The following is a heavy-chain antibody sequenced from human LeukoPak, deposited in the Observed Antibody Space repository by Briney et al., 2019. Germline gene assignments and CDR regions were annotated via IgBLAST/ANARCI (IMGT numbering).Heavy chain of an antibody. J-gene: IGHJ6*02. Sequence: QSGGSLRLSCAASGFTVSSNYMSWVRQAPGKGLEWVSVIYSGGSTYYADSVKGRFTISRDNSKNTLYLQMNSLRAEDTAVYYCARSTHPRGYYSMDVWGQGATVTVSS. CDR3: ARSTHPRGYYSMDV. CDR1: GFTVSSNY. D-gene: IGHD3-16*01. V-gene: IGHV3-66*01. CDR2: IYSGGST.